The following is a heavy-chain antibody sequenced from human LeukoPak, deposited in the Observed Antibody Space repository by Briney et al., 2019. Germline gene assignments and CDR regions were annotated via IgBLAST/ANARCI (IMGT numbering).Heavy chain of an antibody. J-gene: IGHJ5*02. V-gene: IGHV4-61*02. D-gene: IGHD1-1*01. CDR1: GGSISSGSYY. Sequence: SETLSLTCTVSGGSISSGSYYCSWIRQPAGKGLEWIGRIYTSGSTNYNPSLKSRVTISVDTSKNQFSLKLSSVTAADTAVYYCARFDGIPGWFDPWGQGTLVTVSS. CDR3: ARFDGIPGWFDP. CDR2: IYTSGST.